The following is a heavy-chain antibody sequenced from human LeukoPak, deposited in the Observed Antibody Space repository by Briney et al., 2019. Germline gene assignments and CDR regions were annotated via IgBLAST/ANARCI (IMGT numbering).Heavy chain of an antibody. CDR1: GFTFDDYA. J-gene: IGHJ6*02. V-gene: IGHV3-9*01. CDR3: AKDMGYGMDV. Sequence: GGSLRLSCAASGFTFDDYAMHWVRQAPGKGLEWVSGISWNSGSIGYADSVKGRFTISGDNAKNSLYLQMNSLRAEDTALYYCAKDMGYGMDVWGQGTTVTVSS. CDR2: ISWNSGSI.